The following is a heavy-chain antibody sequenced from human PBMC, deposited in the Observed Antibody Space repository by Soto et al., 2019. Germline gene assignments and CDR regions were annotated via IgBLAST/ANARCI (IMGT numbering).Heavy chain of an antibody. CDR2: IYYSGST. CDR1: GGSISSGGYY. V-gene: IGHV4-31*03. J-gene: IGHJ4*02. CDR3: ARGAAAGRDFDY. Sequence: SETLSLTCTVSGGSISSGGYYWSWIRQHPGKGLEWIGYIYYSGSTYYNPSLKSRVTISVDTSKNQFSLKLSSVTAADTAVYYCARGAAAGRDFDYWGQGTLVTVSS. D-gene: IGHD6-13*01.